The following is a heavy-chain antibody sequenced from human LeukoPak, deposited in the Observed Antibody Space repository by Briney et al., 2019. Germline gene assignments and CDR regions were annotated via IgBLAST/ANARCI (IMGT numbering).Heavy chain of an antibody. CDR3: GRYGLSGNGYTSYFYYGMDF. CDR1: GYRFTTYW. J-gene: IGHJ6*02. V-gene: IGHV5-51*01. D-gene: IGHD5-24*01. Sequence: PGESLKISCKASGYRFTTYWIGWVRQMPGKGLEWMGFILPADSDTRYSPSFQGQVTISADKSINTAYLQWSSLKASDTAMYYCGRYGLSGNGYTSYFYYGMDFWGQGTAVTVSS. CDR2: ILPADSDT.